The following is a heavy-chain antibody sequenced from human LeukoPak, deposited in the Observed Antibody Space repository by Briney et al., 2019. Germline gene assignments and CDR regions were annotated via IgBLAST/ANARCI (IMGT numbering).Heavy chain of an antibody. D-gene: IGHD6-19*01. Sequence: GGSLRLSCAASGFTFSDYYMSWIRQAPGKGLEWVSYISSSGSTIYYADSVKGRFTISRDNAKNSLYLQMNSLRAEDTAVYYCARDRSRYSSGWYAFDIWGQGTMVTVSS. V-gene: IGHV3-11*04. CDR1: GFTFSDYY. CDR3: ARDRSRYSSGWYAFDI. CDR2: ISSSGSTI. J-gene: IGHJ3*02.